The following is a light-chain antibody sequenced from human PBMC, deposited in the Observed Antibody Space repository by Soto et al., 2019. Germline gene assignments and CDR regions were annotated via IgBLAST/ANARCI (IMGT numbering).Light chain of an antibody. CDR3: QQRSNWPSYT. Sequence: EIVLTQSPATLSLSPGERATLSCRASQSVSSYLAWYQQKPGQAPRLLIYDASNRATGIPARFSGSGSGTDFSLPISSLEPEDFAVYYCQQRSNWPSYTLGQGTKLEIK. J-gene: IGKJ2*01. CDR2: DAS. CDR1: QSVSSY. V-gene: IGKV3-11*01.